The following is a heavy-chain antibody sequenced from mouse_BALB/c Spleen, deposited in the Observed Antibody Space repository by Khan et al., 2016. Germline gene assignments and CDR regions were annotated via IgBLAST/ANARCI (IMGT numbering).Heavy chain of an antibody. CDR1: GFPITSGYY. D-gene: IGHD2-3*01. J-gene: IGHJ1*01. CDR2: ITHSGET. V-gene: IGHV12-3*02. CDR3: AGDSDGYWYCDV. Sequence: VQLQESGPGLVKPSQSLFLACSITGFPITSGYYWIWIRQSPGKPLEWMGYITHSGETFYNPSLQSPISITRETSKNQFFLQLNSVTTEDTAMYYCAGDSDGYWYCDVWGAGTTVTVSS.